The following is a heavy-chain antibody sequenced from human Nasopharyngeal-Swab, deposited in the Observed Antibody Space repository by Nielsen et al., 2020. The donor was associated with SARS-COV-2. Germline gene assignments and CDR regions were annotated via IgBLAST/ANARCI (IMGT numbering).Heavy chain of an antibody. CDR1: GGSISSYY. CDR3: ARDRGSSSSIRP. D-gene: IGHD6-6*01. J-gene: IGHJ5*02. Sequence: SETLSLTCTVSGGSISSYYWSWIRQPPGKALEWIGYIYNGGSTNYNPSLKSRVTISVDTSKNQFSLKLSSVTATDTAVYYCARDRGSSSSIRPWGQGTLVTVSS. CDR2: IYNGGST. V-gene: IGHV4-59*01.